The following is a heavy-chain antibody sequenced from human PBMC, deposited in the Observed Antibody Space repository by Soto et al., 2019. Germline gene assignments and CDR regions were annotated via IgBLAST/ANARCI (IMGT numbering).Heavy chain of an antibody. J-gene: IGHJ4*02. CDR1: GFTFSSHG. CDR3: VRWGNWKVPDH. CDR2: IWYDGSNK. V-gene: IGHV3-33*01. Sequence: QVQLVESGGGVVQPGTSLRLSCAASGFTFSSHGMHWVRQAPGKGPAWVAVIWYDGSNKYYSDSVRGRFTVSRDNDKNILYLQMSSRRDEDTALYRCVRWGNWKVPDHWGQGTVVTVSS. D-gene: IGHD3-16*01.